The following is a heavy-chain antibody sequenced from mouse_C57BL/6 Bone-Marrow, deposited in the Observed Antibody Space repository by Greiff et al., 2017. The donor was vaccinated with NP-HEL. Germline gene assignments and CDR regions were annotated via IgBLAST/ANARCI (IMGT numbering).Heavy chain of an antibody. CDR2: IYPGDGDT. CDR1: GYAFSSSW. Sequence: VKLQESGPELVKPGASVKISCKASGYAFSSSWMNWVKQRPGKGLEWIGRIYPGDGDTNYNGKFKGKATLTADKSSSTAYMQLSSLTSEDSAVYFCASQGTDAWFAYWGQGTLVTVSA. D-gene: IGHD2-3*01. CDR3: ASQGTDAWFAY. J-gene: IGHJ3*01. V-gene: IGHV1-82*01.